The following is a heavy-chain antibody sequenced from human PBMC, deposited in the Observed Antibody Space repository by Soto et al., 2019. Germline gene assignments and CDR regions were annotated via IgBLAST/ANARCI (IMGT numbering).Heavy chain of an antibody. J-gene: IGHJ6*02. CDR3: ATQPLSVDLRHRYYYYYYGLDV. D-gene: IGHD1-26*01. Sequence: QVQLQQWGAGLLKPSETLSLTCAVYGGSFSGYYWSWIRQFPGKGLEWIGEINHSGSTNYTPSLKSRVTISVDTCKNQFSLKLSSVTAADTAVYYCATQPLSVDLRHRYYYYYYGLDVWGQGTTVTVSS. CDR2: INHSGST. CDR1: GGSFSGYY. V-gene: IGHV4-34*01.